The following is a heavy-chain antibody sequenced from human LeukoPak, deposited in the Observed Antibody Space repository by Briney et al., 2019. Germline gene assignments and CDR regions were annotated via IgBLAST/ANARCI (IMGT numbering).Heavy chain of an antibody. Sequence: ASVKVSCKASGGTFSSYAISWVRQAPGQGLEWMGGIIPIFGTANYAQNFQGRVTITTDESTSTAYMELSSLRSEDTAVYYCAREGCGSSCPYYYYYMDVWGKGTTVTVSS. CDR2: IIPIFGTA. D-gene: IGHD6-13*01. J-gene: IGHJ6*03. CDR3: AREGCGSSCPYYYYYMDV. CDR1: GGTFSSYA. V-gene: IGHV1-69*05.